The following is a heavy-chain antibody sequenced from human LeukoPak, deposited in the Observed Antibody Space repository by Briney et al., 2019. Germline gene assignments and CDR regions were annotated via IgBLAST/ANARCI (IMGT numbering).Heavy chain of an antibody. CDR3: ARVRSSSWYHKYYFDY. D-gene: IGHD6-13*01. CDR2: IYHSGST. V-gene: IGHV4-39*07. CDR1: GGSISSSSYY. Sequence: SETLSLTCTVSGGSISSSSYYWGWIRQPPGKGLEWIGSIYHSGSTYYNPSLKSRVTISVDTSKNQFSLKLSSVTAADTAVYYCARVRSSSWYHKYYFDYWGQGTLVTVSS. J-gene: IGHJ4*02.